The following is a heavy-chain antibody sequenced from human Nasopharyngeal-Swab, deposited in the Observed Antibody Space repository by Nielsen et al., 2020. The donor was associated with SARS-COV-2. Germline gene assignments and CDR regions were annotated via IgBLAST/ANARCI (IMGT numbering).Heavy chain of an antibody. D-gene: IGHD1-26*01. Sequence: GESLKISCAGSGFTFNSYSMIWVRQVPGEGLEWVSSISGSGSYVYYADSVKGRFTISKDSAKNSLDLQMNSLRADDTAVYFCARIAGRGSIYYYYMDVWGTGTTVTVSS. CDR3: ARIAGRGSIYYYYMDV. V-gene: IGHV3-21*01. CDR1: GFTFNSYS. CDR2: ISGSGSYV. J-gene: IGHJ6*03.